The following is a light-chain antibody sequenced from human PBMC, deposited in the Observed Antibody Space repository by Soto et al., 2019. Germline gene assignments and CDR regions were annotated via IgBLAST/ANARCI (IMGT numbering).Light chain of an antibody. J-gene: IGKJ2*01. CDR3: PVSAISPHP. V-gene: IGKV3-20*01. Sequence: EGATLSCRASQSVSDTHVAWYQQRPGQAPRLLIYDASRRDIGVPDRFSGSGSGTDFTLTIFCLEPEDVVRDRCPVSAISPHPFGHGTKVDIK. CDR2: DAS. CDR1: QSVSDTH.